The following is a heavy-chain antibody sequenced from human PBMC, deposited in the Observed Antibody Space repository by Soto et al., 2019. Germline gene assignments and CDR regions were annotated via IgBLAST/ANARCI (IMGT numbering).Heavy chain of an antibody. CDR3: ARSSGGNFGIIIEGTNWFAP. J-gene: IGHJ5*02. CDR1: RDTFTSYY. CDR2: INPHGGST. Sequence: SVKVSCKAPRDTFTSYYINWVLQSPEQGLEWMGVINPHGGSTAYAQKFKGRVTLTRDTSASTVYMEVSSLTSEDTAMYYCARSSGGNFGIIIEGTNWFAPWGQGTLVTVSS. V-gene: IGHV1-46*01. D-gene: IGHD1-26*01.